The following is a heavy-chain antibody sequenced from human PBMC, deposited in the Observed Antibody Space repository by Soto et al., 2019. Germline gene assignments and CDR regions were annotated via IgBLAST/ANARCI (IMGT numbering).Heavy chain of an antibody. CDR1: GFIVSDEH. Sequence: GGSLRLSCAASGFIVSDEHMSWVRQAPGKGLEWISTSYSGGTTYCAHSVKGRFIISRDSSKNTLSLQLHSLRDDDTAVYYCARAHRSAFDIWGQGTMVTV. V-gene: IGHV3-66*01. CDR2: SYSGGTT. CDR3: ARAHRSAFDI. J-gene: IGHJ3*02.